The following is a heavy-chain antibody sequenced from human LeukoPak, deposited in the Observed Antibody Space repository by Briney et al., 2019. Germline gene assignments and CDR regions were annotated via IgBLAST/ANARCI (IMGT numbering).Heavy chain of an antibody. CDR3: ARVFARYCSGGSCYSRALHY. D-gene: IGHD2-15*01. CDR1: GYTFTSYD. Sequence: ASVKVSCNASGYTFTSYDINWVRQATGQGLESMGRMNPNSGNTGYAQKFQGRVTMTRNTSISIAYMDLSSLRSEDTAVYYCARVFARYCSGGSCYSRALHYWGQGTLVTVSS. V-gene: IGHV1-8*01. J-gene: IGHJ4*02. CDR2: MNPNSGNT.